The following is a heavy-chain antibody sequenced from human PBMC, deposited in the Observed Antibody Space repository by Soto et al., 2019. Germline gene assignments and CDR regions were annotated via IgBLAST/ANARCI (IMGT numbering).Heavy chain of an antibody. Sequence: GESLKISCKGSGYSFTSYWISWVRQMPGKGLEWMGRIDPSDSYTNYSPSFQGHVTISADKPISTAYLQWSSLKASDTAMYYCARLGDDSSGYYPYYYGMDVWGQGTTVTVSS. CDR1: GYSFTSYW. CDR2: IDPSDSYT. CDR3: ARLGDDSSGYYPYYYGMDV. J-gene: IGHJ6*02. V-gene: IGHV5-10-1*01. D-gene: IGHD3-22*01.